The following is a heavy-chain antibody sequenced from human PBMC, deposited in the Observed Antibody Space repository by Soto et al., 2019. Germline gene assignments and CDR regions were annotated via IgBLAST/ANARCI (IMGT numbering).Heavy chain of an antibody. Sequence: ASLKVSCKASGYTFTGYYMHWARQAPGQGLEWMGWINPNSGGTNYAQKFQGWVTMTRDTSISTAYMELSRLRSDDTAVYYCARSMNMDFDYWGQGTLVTVSS. CDR3: ARSMNMDFDY. CDR1: GYTFTGYY. V-gene: IGHV1-2*04. J-gene: IGHJ4*02. CDR2: INPNSGGT.